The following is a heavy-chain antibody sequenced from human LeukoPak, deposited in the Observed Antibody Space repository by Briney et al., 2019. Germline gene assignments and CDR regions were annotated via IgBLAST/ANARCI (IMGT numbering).Heavy chain of an antibody. J-gene: IGHJ4*02. Sequence: GGSLRLSCAASGLTFSSYSMNWVRQAPGKGLEWVSSISSSSSYIYYADSVKGRFTISRDNAKNSLYLQINSVRAEYKAIYYCVGPIDSSPDYWGQGTLVTVSS. V-gene: IGHV3-21*01. CDR2: ISSSSSYI. CDR1: GLTFSSYS. CDR3: VGPIDSSPDY. D-gene: IGHD2-15*01.